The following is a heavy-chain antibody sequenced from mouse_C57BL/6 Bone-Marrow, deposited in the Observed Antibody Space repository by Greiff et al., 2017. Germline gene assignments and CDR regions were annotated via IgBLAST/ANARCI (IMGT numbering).Heavy chain of an antibody. CDR1: GYTFTSYW. CDR3: ARSINEYDGRYYAMDY. D-gene: IGHD1-1*01. J-gene: IGHJ4*01. Sequence: VQLVESGAELVRPGASVTLSCKASGYTFTSYWMHWVKQRPGQGLEWIGEIDPSDSYTNYNQKFKGKSTLTVDTSSSTAYMQLSSLTSEDSAVYYCARSINEYDGRYYAMDYWGQGTSVTVSS. V-gene: IGHV1-69*01. CDR2: IDPSDSYT.